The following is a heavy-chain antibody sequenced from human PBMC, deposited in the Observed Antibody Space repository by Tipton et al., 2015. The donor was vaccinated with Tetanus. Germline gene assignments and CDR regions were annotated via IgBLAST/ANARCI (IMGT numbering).Heavy chain of an antibody. D-gene: IGHD3-3*01. V-gene: IGHV1-2*02. CDR1: GYTVTGFF. Sequence: QLVQSGAEVKKPGASVKVSCKAYGYTVTGFFMHWVRQAPGQGLEWMGWITPNNGGTKSAHKFQDRVTMTSDRSSSTVYMELNRLRYDDTAVYYCARGSLRKGFLEWHFDYWGQGALVTVSS. J-gene: IGHJ4*02. CDR2: ITPNNGGT. CDR3: ARGSLRKGFLEWHFDY.